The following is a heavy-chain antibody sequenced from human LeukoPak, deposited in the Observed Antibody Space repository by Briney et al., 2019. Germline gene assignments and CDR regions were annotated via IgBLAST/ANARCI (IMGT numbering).Heavy chain of an antibody. D-gene: IGHD5-18*01. CDR1: GFPFSSYG. CDR3: VRVGHHTYGPDI. Sequence: PGGSLRLSCAASGFPFSSYGMHWVRQAPGKGLEWVAVIWYDGNTKFYADSVKGRFTISRDNSENTMCLQINSLRAEDTAVYYCVRVGHHTYGPDIWGQGTMVTVSS. J-gene: IGHJ3*02. CDR2: IWYDGNTK. V-gene: IGHV3-33*01.